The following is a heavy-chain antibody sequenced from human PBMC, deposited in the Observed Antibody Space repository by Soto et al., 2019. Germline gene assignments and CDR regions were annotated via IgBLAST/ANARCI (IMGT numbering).Heavy chain of an antibody. Sequence: GGSLRRSCTASGFTFGDYAMCWFRQAPGKGLEWVGFIRSTAYGGTTEYAASVKGRFTISRDDSKSVAYLQMNSLKTEDTAVYYWTRARGMATSSDAFEIWGQGTMVTVSS. CDR3: TRARGMATSSDAFEI. V-gene: IGHV3-49*03. J-gene: IGHJ3*02. D-gene: IGHD5-12*01. CDR2: IRSTAYGGTT. CDR1: GFTFGDYA.